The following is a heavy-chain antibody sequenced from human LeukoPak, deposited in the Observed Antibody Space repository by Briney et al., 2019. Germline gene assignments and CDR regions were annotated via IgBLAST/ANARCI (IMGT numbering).Heavy chain of an antibody. CDR2: IYPSGNT. V-gene: IGHV4-4*07. Sequence: ASETLSLTCSISGGSFTTHFWSWVRQPAGKGVEWIGRIYPSGNTNYNPSLKSRLNLSVDTSKTQFSLRLSSVTAADTAVYYCAREDSGSYYNYYYFYMDVWGKGTTVTISS. CDR1: GGSFTTHF. J-gene: IGHJ6*03. D-gene: IGHD3-10*01. CDR3: AREDSGSYYNYYYFYMDV.